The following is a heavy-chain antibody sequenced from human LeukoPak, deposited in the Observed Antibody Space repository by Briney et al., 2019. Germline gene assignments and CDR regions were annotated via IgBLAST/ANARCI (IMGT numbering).Heavy chain of an antibody. D-gene: IGHD3/OR15-3a*01. CDR3: SRDWTRTGFDY. J-gene: IGHJ4*02. CDR2: ISSTSTTM. V-gene: IGHV3-48*02. Sequence: PGGSLRLSCAAAGFTFSSYGMNWVRQAPGKGLEWVSYISSTSTTMYYADSVKGRFTISRDNAKNSLFLQMYSLRDEDTAVYYCSRDWTRTGFDYWGQGTLVTASS. CDR1: GFTFSSYG.